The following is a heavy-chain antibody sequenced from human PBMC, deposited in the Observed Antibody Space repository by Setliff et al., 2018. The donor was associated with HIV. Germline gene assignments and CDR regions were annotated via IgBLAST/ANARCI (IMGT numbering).Heavy chain of an antibody. CDR3: ARETYYYDNPQYYYYYMDV. Sequence: SETLSLTCTVSGGSISSGSYYWSWIRQPAGKGLEWIGRIYTSGSTNYNPSLKSRVTISVDTSKNQSSLKLRSVTAADTAVYYCARETYYYDNPQYYYYYMDVWGKGTTVTV. CDR2: IYTSGST. CDR1: GGSISSGSYY. V-gene: IGHV4-61*02. J-gene: IGHJ6*03. D-gene: IGHD3-22*01.